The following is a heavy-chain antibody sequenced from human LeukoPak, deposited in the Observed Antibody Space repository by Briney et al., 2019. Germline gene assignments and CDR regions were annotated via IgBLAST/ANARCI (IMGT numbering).Heavy chain of an antibody. J-gene: IGHJ5*02. Sequence: SETLSLTCTVPGGSISSGGYYWSWIRQHPGKGLEWIGYIYYSGSTYYNPSLKSRVTISVDTSKNQFPLKLSSVTAADTAVYYCARVGKYQLLSVWFDPWGQGTLVTVSS. D-gene: IGHD2-2*01. CDR1: GGSISSGGYY. V-gene: IGHV4-31*03. CDR2: IYYSGST. CDR3: ARVGKYQLLSVWFDP.